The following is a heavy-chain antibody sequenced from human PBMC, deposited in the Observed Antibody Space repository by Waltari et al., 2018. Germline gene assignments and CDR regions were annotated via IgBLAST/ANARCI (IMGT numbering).Heavy chain of an antibody. Sequence: EVQLVESGGGLVQPGGSLRLSCEASGFTFSRYWMHWVRQAPGKGLVWVSRISSDGNTTTYADSVKGRFTISRDNARNSLYLQMNSLRAEDTAVYYCARDPTRKFDYWGQGTLVTASS. CDR1: GFTFSRYW. CDR2: ISSDGNTT. V-gene: IGHV3-74*03. J-gene: IGHJ4*02. CDR3: ARDPTRKFDY.